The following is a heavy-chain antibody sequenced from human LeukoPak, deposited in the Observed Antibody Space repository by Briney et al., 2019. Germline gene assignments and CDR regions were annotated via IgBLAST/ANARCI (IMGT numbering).Heavy chain of an antibody. CDR1: GGTFSSYA. V-gene: IGHV1-69*05. Sequence: ASVKVSCKASGGTFSSYAISWARQAPGQGLEWMGRIIPIFGTANYAQKFQGRVTITTDESTSTAYMELRSLRSEDTAVYYCASAPRGSYNWFDPWGQGTLVTVSS. J-gene: IGHJ5*02. CDR2: IIPIFGTA. CDR3: ASAPRGSYNWFDP.